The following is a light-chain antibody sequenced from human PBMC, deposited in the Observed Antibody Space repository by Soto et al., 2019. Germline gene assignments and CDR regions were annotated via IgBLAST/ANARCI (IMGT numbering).Light chain of an antibody. CDR3: QKSNSPPWT. CDR2: AAS. V-gene: IGKV1-27*01. J-gene: IGKJ1*01. Sequence: DVQMTQSPSSLSASVGDRVTITCRASQGISIYLAWYQQKPGKVPKLLIYAASTLQAGIPSRFRGSGSGTDVPLTISSQQTEDVAPYYCQKSNSPPWTFGQGNKVEI. CDR1: QGISIY.